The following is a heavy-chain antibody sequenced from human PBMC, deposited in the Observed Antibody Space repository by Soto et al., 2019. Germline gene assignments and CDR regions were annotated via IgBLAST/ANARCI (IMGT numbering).Heavy chain of an antibody. J-gene: IGHJ4*02. Sequence: QVQLVQSGAEVKQPGSSVKVSCKASGDTFNFYTINWVRQAPGLGLEWMGRFNPILSMSNSALSFKGRVTRTADRDTSSAYMVLSSLRSEDATVYYCAKCYGSGYRAFDYWGQGVLVTVFS. CDR2: FNPILSMS. CDR1: GDTFNFYT. CDR3: AKCYGSGYRAFDY. D-gene: IGHD3-10*01. V-gene: IGHV1-69*02.